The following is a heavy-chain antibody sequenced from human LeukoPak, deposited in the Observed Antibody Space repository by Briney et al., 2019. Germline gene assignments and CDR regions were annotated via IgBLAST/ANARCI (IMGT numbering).Heavy chain of an antibody. V-gene: IGHV4-30-4*01. CDR1: GGSLSGGDYY. CDR3: ARDADLGSEV. Sequence: SETLSLTCTVSGGSLSGGDYYWSWIRQTPGKGLEWIGYIYYSGIPYYNPSLRSRATISRDTTKNQSSLRLSSVTAADTAVYYCARDADLGSEVWGPGTLVTVSS. J-gene: IGHJ4*02. D-gene: IGHD3-10*01. CDR2: IYYSGIP.